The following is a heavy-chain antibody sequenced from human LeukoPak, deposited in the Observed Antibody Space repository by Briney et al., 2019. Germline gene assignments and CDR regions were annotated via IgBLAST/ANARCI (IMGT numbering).Heavy chain of an antibody. V-gene: IGHV3-7*01. Sequence: GVLRLSCAASGFTFSSYWMNWVRQAPGKGLEWVANIKQDESRKNYVDSVKGRFTISRDNAKNSLYLQMNSLRGEDTAVYYCAREFYGVDSWGQGILVTVSS. J-gene: IGHJ4*02. CDR2: IKQDESRK. D-gene: IGHD4-17*01. CDR1: GFTFSSYW. CDR3: AREFYGVDS.